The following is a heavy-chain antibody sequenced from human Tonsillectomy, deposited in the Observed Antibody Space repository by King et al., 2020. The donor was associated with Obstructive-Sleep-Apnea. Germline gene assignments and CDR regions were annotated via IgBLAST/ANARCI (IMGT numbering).Heavy chain of an antibody. J-gene: IGHJ4*02. V-gene: IGHV3-9*01. D-gene: IGHD3-10*01. CDR2: ISWNSGSI. CDR1: GFTFDDYA. Sequence: VQLVESGGGLVQPGRSLRLSCAASGFTFDDYAMHWVRQAPGKGLEWVSGISWNSGSIGYADSGKGRFTISRDNAKNSLYLQMNSLRAEDTALYYCAKDREYYGSGSYPHFDYWGQGTLVTVSS. CDR3: AKDREYYGSGSYPHFDY.